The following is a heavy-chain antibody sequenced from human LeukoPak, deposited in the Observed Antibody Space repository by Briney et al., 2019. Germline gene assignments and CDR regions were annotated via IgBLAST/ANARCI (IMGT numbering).Heavy chain of an antibody. D-gene: IGHD6-19*01. CDR1: GYTFTGYY. CDR3: ARVTSGWTFDY. CDR2: INPSGGST. Sequence: ASVKVSCKASGYTFTGYYMHWVRQAPGQGLEWMGIINPSGGSTSYAQKFQGRVTMTRDTSTSTVYMELSSLRSEDTAVYYCARVTSGWTFDYWGQGTLVTVSS. V-gene: IGHV1-46*03. J-gene: IGHJ4*02.